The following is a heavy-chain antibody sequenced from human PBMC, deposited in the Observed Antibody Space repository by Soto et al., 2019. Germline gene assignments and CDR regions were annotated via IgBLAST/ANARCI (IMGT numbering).Heavy chain of an antibody. CDR1: GFTFTNHG. Sequence: QMQLVESGGGVVQPGRSLRLSCAASGFTFTNHGIHWVRQAPGKGLEWVADISYNGIDKWYGDSVQGRFTISRDNFRDTAYLRMSGRRPEDRAVYYCGGGEGRTGRDTRFAYWGQGTLVTVSS. J-gene: IGHJ4*02. V-gene: IGHV3-30*03. CDR2: ISYNGIDK. CDR3: GGGEGRTGRDTRFAY. D-gene: IGHD1-1*01.